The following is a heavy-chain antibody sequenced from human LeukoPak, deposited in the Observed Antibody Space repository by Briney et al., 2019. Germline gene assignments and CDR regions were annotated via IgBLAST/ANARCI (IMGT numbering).Heavy chain of an antibody. J-gene: IGHJ4*02. Sequence: GGSLRLSCAASGFKFSDHYIDWVRQAPGKGLEWVAFIRYDGSNKYYADSVKGRFTISRDNSKNTLYLQMNSLRAEDTAVYYCAKMYRLGHDYWGQGTLVTVSS. V-gene: IGHV3-30*02. CDR3: AKMYRLGHDY. CDR1: GFKFSDHY. CDR2: IRYDGSNK. D-gene: IGHD3-9*01.